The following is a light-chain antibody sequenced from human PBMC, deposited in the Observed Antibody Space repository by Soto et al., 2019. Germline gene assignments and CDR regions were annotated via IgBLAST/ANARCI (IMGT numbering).Light chain of an antibody. CDR2: SNN. CDR1: DSNIGSNT. CDR3: AAWDDTRRGQVV. J-gene: IGLJ3*02. V-gene: IGLV1-44*01. Sequence: QSVLTQPPSASGTPGQRVSISCSGSDSNIGSNTVNWYQQLPRTAPKLLIYSNNQRPSGIPDRFSASKSGTSASLAISGLRSEDEADYYWAAWDDTRRGQVVFGGGTKLTVL.